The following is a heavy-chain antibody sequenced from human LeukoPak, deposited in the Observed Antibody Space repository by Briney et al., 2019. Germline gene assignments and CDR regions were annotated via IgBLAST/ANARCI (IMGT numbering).Heavy chain of an antibody. CDR2: IYYSGST. V-gene: IGHV4-59*01. CDR1: GGSISSYY. CDR3: ARGNSSSSGWYFDL. J-gene: IGHJ2*01. D-gene: IGHD6-6*01. Sequence: SETLSLTCTVSGGSISSYYWSWIRQPPGKGLEWIGYIYYSGSTNYNPSLKSRVTISVDTSKNQFSLKLSSVTAADTAVYYCARGNSSSSGWYFDLWGRGTLVTVSS.